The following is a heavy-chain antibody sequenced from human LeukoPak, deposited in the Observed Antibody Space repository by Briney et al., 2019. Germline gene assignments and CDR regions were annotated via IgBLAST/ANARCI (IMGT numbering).Heavy chain of an antibody. CDR3: ARGSLMAATGTGLSS. CDR1: GYTFTGFY. V-gene: IGHV1-2*02. Sequence: ASVKVSCKASGYTFTGFYMHWVRQAPGQGLGWMGWINPNSGDTSYAQNFQGRVTMTRDTSISTAYVELSRLTSDDTAVYYCARGSLMAATGTGLSSWGQGTLVTVSS. J-gene: IGHJ5*02. CDR2: INPNSGDT. D-gene: IGHD6-13*01.